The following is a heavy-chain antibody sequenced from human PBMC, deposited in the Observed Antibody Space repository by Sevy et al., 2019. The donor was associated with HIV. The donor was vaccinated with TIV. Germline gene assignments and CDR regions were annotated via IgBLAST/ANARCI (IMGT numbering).Heavy chain of an antibody. CDR1: GGSINSDH. V-gene: IGHV4-59*08. CDR3: ARRNDFDI. Sequence: SETLSLTCTVSGGSINSDHWNWIRQPPGKGLEWIGYVYYTGGTTYTPSLKNRVTISVDRTKNQFSLKLTSVTAADTAVYYCARRNDFDIWGQGTMVTVSS. CDR2: VYYTGGT. J-gene: IGHJ3*02.